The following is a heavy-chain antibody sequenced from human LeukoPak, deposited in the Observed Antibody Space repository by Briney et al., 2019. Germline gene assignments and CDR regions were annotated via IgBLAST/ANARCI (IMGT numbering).Heavy chain of an antibody. CDR1: GGSISSGGYY. V-gene: IGHV4-31*03. Sequence: SQTLSLTCTVSGGSISSGGYYWSWIRQHPGKGLEWIGYIYYSGSTYYNPSLKSRVTISVDTSKNQFSLKLSSVPAADTAVYYCARDLVSGYGDYALRGMAFAIWGQGTMVTVSS. D-gene: IGHD4-17*01. CDR3: ARDLVSGYGDYALRGMAFAI. J-gene: IGHJ3*02. CDR2: IYYSGST.